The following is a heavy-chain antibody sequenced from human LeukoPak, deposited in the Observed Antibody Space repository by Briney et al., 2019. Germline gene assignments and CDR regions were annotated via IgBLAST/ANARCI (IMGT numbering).Heavy chain of an antibody. CDR1: GFTFSSYS. CDR3: AREGAVVPAAILGYGMDV. V-gene: IGHV3-48*04. Sequence: GGSLRLSCAASGFTFSSYSMNWVRQAPGKGLEWVSYISSSSSTIYYADSVKGRFTISRDNAKNSLYLQMNSLRAGDTAVYYCAREGAVVPAAILGYGMDVWGQGTTVTVSS. J-gene: IGHJ6*02. CDR2: ISSSSSTI. D-gene: IGHD2-2*01.